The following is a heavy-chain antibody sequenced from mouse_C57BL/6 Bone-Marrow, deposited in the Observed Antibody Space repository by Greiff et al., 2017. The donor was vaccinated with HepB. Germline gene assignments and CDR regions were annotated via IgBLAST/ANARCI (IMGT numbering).Heavy chain of an antibody. CDR3: ARSKGGPDYYGSSYWYFDV. CDR1: GYSFTSYY. V-gene: IGHV1-66*01. J-gene: IGHJ1*03. CDR2: IYPGSGNT. D-gene: IGHD1-1*01. Sequence: QVQLQQSGPELVKPGASVKISCKASGYSFTSYYIHWVKQRPGQGLEWIGWIYPGSGNTKYNEKFKGKATLTADTSSSTAYMQLSSLTSEDSAVYYCARSKGGPDYYGSSYWYFDVWGTGTTVTVSS.